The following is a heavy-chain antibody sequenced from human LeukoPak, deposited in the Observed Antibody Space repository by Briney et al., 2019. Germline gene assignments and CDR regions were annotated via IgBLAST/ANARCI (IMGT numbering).Heavy chain of an antibody. CDR3: ARDRTHNFYYYGMDV. V-gene: IGHV4-39*07. CDR1: GGSISSYY. J-gene: IGHJ6*02. Sequence: ASETLSLTCTVSGGSISSYYWSWIRQPPGRGLEWIGSIYYSGSTFYNPSLQSRVTVSVDTSNNQFSLRLNSVTAADTAVYYCARDRTHNFYYYGMDVWGQGTTVTVSS. CDR2: IYYSGST. D-gene: IGHD1-1*01.